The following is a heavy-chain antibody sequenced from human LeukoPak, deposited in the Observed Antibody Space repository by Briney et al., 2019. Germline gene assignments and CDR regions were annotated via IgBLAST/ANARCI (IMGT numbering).Heavy chain of an antibody. J-gene: IGHJ5*02. D-gene: IGHD5-12*01. CDR3: ARGIGFGRYSGYSVPRIWFDP. Sequence: SETLSLTCAVYGGSFSGYYWSWIRQPPGKGLEWIGEINHSGSTNYNPSLKSRVTISVDTSKNQFSLKLSSVTAADTAVYYCARGIGFGRYSGYSVPRIWFDPWGQGTLVTVSS. CDR2: INHSGST. V-gene: IGHV4-34*01. CDR1: GGSFSGYY.